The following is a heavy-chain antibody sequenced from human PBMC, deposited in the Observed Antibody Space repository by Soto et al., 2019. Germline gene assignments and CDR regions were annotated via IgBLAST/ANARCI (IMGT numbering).Heavy chain of an antibody. CDR1: GFTFSTYA. CDR2: ISKTGVST. J-gene: IGHJ3*02. CDR3: AHPRGYGVFDAVDI. D-gene: IGHD4-17*01. V-gene: IGHV3-23*01. Sequence: GGSLRLSCAASGFTFSTYAMNWVRQAPGKGLEWVSAISKTGVSTYYAESVRGRFTISRDNSINTLYLQMSGLRTEDTAVYYCAHPRGYGVFDAVDIWGQGKMVT.